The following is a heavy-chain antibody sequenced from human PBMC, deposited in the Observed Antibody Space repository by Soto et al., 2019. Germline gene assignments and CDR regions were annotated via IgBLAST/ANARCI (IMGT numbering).Heavy chain of an antibody. CDR1: GVSLTTSGVG. CDR3: AHRQRTVVVGAPFDL. Sequence: QITLRESGPTLVQPTQTLTLTCTLSGVSLTTSGVGVGWIRQPPGKALEWLALIYWADDKRFSPSLKSRLATNRVTSQNPVVMTMTDMAPVDTAIYYCAHRQRTVVVGAPFDLWGQGSQVTVSS. CDR2: IYWADDK. J-gene: IGHJ4*02. D-gene: IGHD2-15*01. V-gene: IGHV2-5*02.